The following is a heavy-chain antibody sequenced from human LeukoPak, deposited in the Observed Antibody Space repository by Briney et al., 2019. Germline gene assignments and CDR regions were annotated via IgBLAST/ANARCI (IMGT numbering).Heavy chain of an antibody. CDR3: AKDLGTYYDFWSGYSFDY. V-gene: IGHV3-23*01. CDR1: GFTFSSYA. Sequence: GALRLSCAASGFTFSSYAMSWVRQAPGEGLEWVSAISGSGGSTYYADSVKGRFTISRDNSKNTLYLQMNSLRAEDTAVYYCAKDLGTYYDFWSGYSFDYWGQGTLVTVSS. D-gene: IGHD3-3*01. J-gene: IGHJ4*02. CDR2: ISGSGGST.